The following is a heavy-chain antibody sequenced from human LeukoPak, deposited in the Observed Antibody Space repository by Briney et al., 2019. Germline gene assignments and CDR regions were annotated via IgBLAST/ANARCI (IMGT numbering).Heavy chain of an antibody. CDR1: GGSFSGYY. Sequence: NPSETLSLTCAVYGGSFSGYYWSWIRQPPGKGLEWIGENNHSGSTNYNPSLKSRVTISVDTSKNQFSLKLSSVTAADTAVYYRARVGVGATSYSYYYHYYMDVWGKGTTVTVS. D-gene: IGHD1-26*01. J-gene: IGHJ6*03. V-gene: IGHV4-34*01. CDR3: ARVGVGATSYSYYYHYYMDV. CDR2: NNHSGST.